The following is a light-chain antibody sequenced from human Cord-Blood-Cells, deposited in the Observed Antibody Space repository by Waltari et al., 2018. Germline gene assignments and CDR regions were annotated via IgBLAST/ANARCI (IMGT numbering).Light chain of an antibody. J-gene: IGLJ3*02. V-gene: IGLV2-11*01. Sequence: QSALTQPRSVSGSPGQSVTISCPGPSRDVGGYNHVSWDQQHPGKAPKLMIYDVSKRPSGVPDRFSGSKSGNTASLTISGLQAEDEADYYCCSYAGSNWVFGGGTKLTVL. CDR2: DVS. CDR1: SRDVGGYNH. CDR3: CSYAGSNWV.